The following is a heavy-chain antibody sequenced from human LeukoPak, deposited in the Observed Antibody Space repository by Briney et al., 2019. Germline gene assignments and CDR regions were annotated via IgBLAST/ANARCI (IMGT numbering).Heavy chain of an antibody. D-gene: IGHD3-10*01. V-gene: IGHV3-33*08. CDR1: GFTFSSYA. J-gene: IGHJ4*02. CDR3: ARDSYSGSGNYVFDY. CDR2: AWYDGSKK. Sequence: PGGSLGLSCAASGFTFSSYAMHWVRQAPGKGLEWVAAAWYDGSKKYYVDSVKGRFTIARDNSKNTVYLQMNSLRAEDTGVYHCARDSYSGSGNYVFDYWGQGTLVTVSS.